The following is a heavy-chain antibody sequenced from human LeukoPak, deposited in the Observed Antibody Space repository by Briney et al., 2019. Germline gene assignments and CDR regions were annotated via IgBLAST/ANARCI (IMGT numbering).Heavy chain of an antibody. CDR2: INPNSGGT. D-gene: IGHD3-22*01. V-gene: IGHV1-2*02. CDR3: ASSLYYYDSSGPDI. CDR1: GYTFTGYY. Sequence: ASVKVSCKASGYTFTGYYMHWVRQAPGQGLEWMGWINPNSGGTNYAQKFQGRVTMTRDTSISTAYMELSRLRSDDTAVYYCASSLYYYDSSGPDIWGQGTMVTVSS. J-gene: IGHJ3*02.